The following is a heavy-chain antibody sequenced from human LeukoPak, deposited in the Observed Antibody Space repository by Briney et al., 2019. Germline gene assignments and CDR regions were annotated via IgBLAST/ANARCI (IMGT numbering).Heavy chain of an antibody. CDR1: GFTFDDYA. CDR2: ISWNSGSI. V-gene: IGHV3-9*01. J-gene: IGHJ4*02. D-gene: IGHD3-10*01. CDR3: ARDLDPRGVIIGY. Sequence: PGGSLRLSCAASGFTFDDYATHWVRQAPGKGLEWVSGISWNSGSIGYADSVKGRFTISRDNAKNSLYLQMNSLRAEDTALYYCARDLDPRGVIIGYWGQGTLVTVSS.